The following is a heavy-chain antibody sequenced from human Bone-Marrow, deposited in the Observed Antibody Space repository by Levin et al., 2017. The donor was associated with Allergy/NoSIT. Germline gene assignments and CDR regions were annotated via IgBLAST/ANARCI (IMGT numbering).Heavy chain of an antibody. CDR3: ARPDTIQLWSFDY. V-gene: IGHV4-39*01. CDR2: IYYTGTT. J-gene: IGHJ4*02. D-gene: IGHD5-18*01. CDR1: GGSIGTSSYY. Sequence: PLETLSLTCTVSGGSIGTSSYYWGWIRQPPGKGLELIGTIYYTGTTYYNPSLKSRVTISADSSKNQFSLRLRSVTAADTAVYYCARPDTIQLWSFDYWGQGILVTVSS.